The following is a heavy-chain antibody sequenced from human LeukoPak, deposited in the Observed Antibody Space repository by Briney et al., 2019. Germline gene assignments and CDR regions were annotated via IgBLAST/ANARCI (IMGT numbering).Heavy chain of an antibody. CDR2: IYYSGST. CDR3: ARRQIKRGSGSLNED. Sequence: PSETLSLTCTVSGGSISSGDYYWSWIRQPPGKGLEWIGYIYYSGSTNYNPSLKSRVTISVDTSKNQFSLKLSSVTAADTAVYYCARRQIKRGSGSLNEDWGQGTLVTVSS. J-gene: IGHJ4*02. CDR1: GGSISSGDYY. D-gene: IGHD3-10*01. V-gene: IGHV4-30-4*01.